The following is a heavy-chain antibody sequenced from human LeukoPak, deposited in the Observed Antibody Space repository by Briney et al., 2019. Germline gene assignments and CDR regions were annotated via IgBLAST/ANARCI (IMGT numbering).Heavy chain of an antibody. D-gene: IGHD6-13*01. J-gene: IGHJ4*02. Sequence: GSLRLSCAGSGFMFSDYYMVWVRQPPGKGLEWIGEINHSGSTNYKSSLKSRVTISVDTSQKQFSLRLSSVTAADTAVYYCARGRYLTTTGGAAAGFLDYWGQGSPVTVST. CDR3: ARGRYLTTTGGAAAGFLDY. CDR2: INHSGST. V-gene: IGHV4-34*01. CDR1: GFMFSDYY.